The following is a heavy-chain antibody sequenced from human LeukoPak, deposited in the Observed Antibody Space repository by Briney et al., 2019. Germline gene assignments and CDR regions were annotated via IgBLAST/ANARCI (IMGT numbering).Heavy chain of an antibody. V-gene: IGHV3-23*01. J-gene: IGHJ4*02. CDR3: AKRAFGSYDRSSGWCFDY. Sequence: PGGSLRLSCAASGFTFSSYAMSWVRQAPGKGLEWVSAISGSGGSTYYADSVKGRFTISRDNSKNTLYLQMNSLRAEDTAVYYCAKRAFGSYDRSSGWCFDYWGQGTLVTVSS. D-gene: IGHD6-19*01. CDR1: GFTFSSYA. CDR2: ISGSGGST.